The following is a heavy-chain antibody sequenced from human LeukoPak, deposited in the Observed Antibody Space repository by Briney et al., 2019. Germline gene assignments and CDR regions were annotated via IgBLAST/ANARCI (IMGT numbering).Heavy chain of an antibody. D-gene: IGHD6-13*01. CDR3: ARRSSWYGYYFDH. V-gene: IGHV4-39*01. J-gene: IGHJ4*02. CDR2: MSYSGST. Sequence: PSETLSLTCTVSGGSISSSTYYWGWIRQPPGRGLEWIGSMSYSGSTYYNPSLKSRVTISVDTSKNQFSLKLSSVTAADTAVYYCARRSSWYGYYFDHWGREPWTPSPQ. CDR1: GGSISSSTYY.